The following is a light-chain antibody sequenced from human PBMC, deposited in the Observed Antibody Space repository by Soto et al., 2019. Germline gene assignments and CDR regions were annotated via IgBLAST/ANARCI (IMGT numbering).Light chain of an antibody. CDR3: QHRHN. Sequence: DIVLTQSPATLSLSPGERATLSCRASQSVSRDFAWYQQKPGQAPRLFIYDASNRATGIPARFSGSGSGTDFTFTINSLQPEDFAVYYCQHRHNFGPGTKVDFK. CDR1: QSVSRD. J-gene: IGKJ3*01. V-gene: IGKV3-11*01. CDR2: DAS.